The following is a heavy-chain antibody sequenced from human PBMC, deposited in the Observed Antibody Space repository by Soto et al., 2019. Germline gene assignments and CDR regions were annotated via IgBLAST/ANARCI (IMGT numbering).Heavy chain of an antibody. CDR3: ARDRGSPERYYTFDY. J-gene: IGHJ4*02. CDR1: GFTFGSYS. D-gene: IGHD3-3*01. V-gene: IGHV3-48*01. CDR2: ISSSSSTI. Sequence: GGSLRLSCAASGFTFGSYSMNWVRQAPGQGLQWVSYISSSSSTIYYADSVKGRFTISRDNAKNSLYLQMNSLRVEDTAVYYCARDRGSPERYYTFDYWGQGTLVTVSS.